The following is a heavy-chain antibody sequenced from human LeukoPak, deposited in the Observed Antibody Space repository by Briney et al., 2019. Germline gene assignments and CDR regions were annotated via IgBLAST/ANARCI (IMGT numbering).Heavy chain of an antibody. CDR1: GFTFGDYA. CDR3: TRDDGYTQGTFDY. J-gene: IGHJ4*02. V-gene: IGHV3-49*03. D-gene: IGHD5-24*01. Sequence: GGSLRLSCTASGFTFGDYAMSWFRQAPGKGLEWVGSIRSKAYGGTTEYAASVRGRFTLSRDDSKSIAYPQMNSLKTEDTAVYYCTRDDGYTQGTFDYWGQGTLVTVSS. CDR2: IRSKAYGGTT.